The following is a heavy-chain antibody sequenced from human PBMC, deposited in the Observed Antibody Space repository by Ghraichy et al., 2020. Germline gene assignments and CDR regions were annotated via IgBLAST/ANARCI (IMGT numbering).Heavy chain of an antibody. CDR3: ARTLRWLQFIDY. V-gene: IGHV4-39*01. CDR2: ICYTVST. Sequence: SQTLSLTCTVSGGSISSSDYYWGWIRQPPGKGLEWIGNICYTVSTDYNPSLKSRVTMYLDTSKNQFSLNLRSLTAADTAVYYCARTLRWLQFIDYWGQGILVTVSS. D-gene: IGHD5-24*01. J-gene: IGHJ4*02. CDR1: GGSISSSDYY.